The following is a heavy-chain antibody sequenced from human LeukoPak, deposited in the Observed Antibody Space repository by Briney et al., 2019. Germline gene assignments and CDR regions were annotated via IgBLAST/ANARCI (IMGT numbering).Heavy chain of an antibody. D-gene: IGHD3-10*01. V-gene: IGHV4-31*03. CDR1: GGSISSGGYY. CDR2: IYYSGST. J-gene: IGHJ4*02. CDR3: ARAIGVHFDY. Sequence: SQTLSLSCTVSGGSISSGGYYGSWIRQHPGKGLEWIGYIYYSGSTYYNPSLKSRVTISVDTSKNQFSLKLSSVTAADTAVYYCARAIGVHFDYWGQGTLVTVSS.